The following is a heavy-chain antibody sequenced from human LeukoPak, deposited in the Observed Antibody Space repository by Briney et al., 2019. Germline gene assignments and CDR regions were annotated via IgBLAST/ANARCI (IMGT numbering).Heavy chain of an antibody. Sequence: ASVKVSCKASGYTFPSYFMHWVRQAPGQGLEWMGIINPTGGSTTYAQKFQGRVTITRDTSASTAYMELSSLRSEDTAVYYCARAWLLDYWGQGTLVTVSS. V-gene: IGHV1-46*01. D-gene: IGHD2-15*01. CDR1: GYTFPSYF. CDR3: ARAWLLDY. CDR2: INPTGGST. J-gene: IGHJ4*02.